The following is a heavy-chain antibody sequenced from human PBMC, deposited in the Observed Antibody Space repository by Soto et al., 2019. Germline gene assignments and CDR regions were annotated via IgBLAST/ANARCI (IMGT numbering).Heavy chain of an antibody. CDR2: IIPIFVTA. CDR1: GGPFISYA. J-gene: IGHJ4*02. CDR3: AWPNDN. Sequence: SVKVSCKASGGPFISYAISWVRQAPGQGLEWMGGIIPIFVTANYAQKLPGRVTFTADESTSTAYIEQSSLRSEDRAVHYCAWPNDNWGQATRVTASS. V-gene: IGHV1-69*13.